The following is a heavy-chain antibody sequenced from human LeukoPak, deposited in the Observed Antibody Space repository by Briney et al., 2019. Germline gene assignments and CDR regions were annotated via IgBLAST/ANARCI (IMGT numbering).Heavy chain of an antibody. CDR2: IIPIFGTA. V-gene: IGHV1-69*05. CDR3: ARDLRGYYDSPPGD. D-gene: IGHD3-22*01. CDR1: GGTFSSYA. J-gene: IGHJ4*02. Sequence: SVKVSCKASGGTFSSYAISWVRQAPGQGLEWMGRIIPIFGTASYAQKFQGRVTITTDESTSTAYMELSSLRSEDTAVYYCARDLRGYYDSPPGDWGQGTLVTVSS.